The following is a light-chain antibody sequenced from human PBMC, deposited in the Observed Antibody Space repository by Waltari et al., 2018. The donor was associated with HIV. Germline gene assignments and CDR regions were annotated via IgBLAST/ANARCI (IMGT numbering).Light chain of an antibody. Sequence: DIVMTQSPDSLAVSLGERATINCKSSQSVLYSPNNRNYLAWYQQKLGQPPKLLIYWASTRESGVPDRFSGSGSGTDFTLTISSLQAEDVAVYYCQQYYDTPFTFSPGTKVDIK. CDR2: WAS. V-gene: IGKV4-1*01. CDR1: QSVLYSPNNRNY. J-gene: IGKJ3*01. CDR3: QQYYDTPFT.